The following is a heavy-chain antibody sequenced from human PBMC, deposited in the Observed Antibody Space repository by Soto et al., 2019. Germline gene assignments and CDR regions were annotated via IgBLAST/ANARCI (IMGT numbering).Heavy chain of an antibody. CDR1: GYTFSSYG. D-gene: IGHD3-22*01. V-gene: IGHV1-18*01. Sequence: ASVKVSCKASGYTFSSYGISWVRQAPGQGLEWMGWIIAYNGNLNDAQKLQDRVTRTTASSTSTAYMELRSLRSDDTDVYYCSIPVPTYYYDSSGYYPPDAVDICGQGTMVTVS. CDR3: SIPVPTYYYDSSGYYPPDAVDI. J-gene: IGHJ3*02. CDR2: IIAYNGNL.